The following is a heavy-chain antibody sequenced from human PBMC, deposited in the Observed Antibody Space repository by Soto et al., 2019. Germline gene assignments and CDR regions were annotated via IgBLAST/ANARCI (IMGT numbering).Heavy chain of an antibody. CDR1: GFTFSSYA. Sequence: GGSLRLSCAASGFTFSSYAMSWVRQAPGKGLEWVSAISGSGGSTYYADSVKGRFTISRDNSKNTLYLQMNSLRAEDTAVYYCAKDRNLLVPAAPCPDYWGQGTLVTVSS. CDR3: AKDRNLLVPAAPCPDY. J-gene: IGHJ4*02. CDR2: ISGSGGST. D-gene: IGHD2-2*01. V-gene: IGHV3-23*01.